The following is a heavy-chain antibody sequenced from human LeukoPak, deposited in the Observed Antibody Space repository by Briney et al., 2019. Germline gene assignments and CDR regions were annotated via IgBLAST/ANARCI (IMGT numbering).Heavy chain of an antibody. CDR1: GDSISSGDYY. Sequence: SQTLSLTCTVSGDSISSGDYYWSWIRQPAGKGLEWIGRISSSGSTNYNPSLKSRVTISIDTSQNQFSLKLSSVTAADTAVYYCARAGGYLGYMDVWGKGTTVTISS. CDR3: ARAGGYLGYMDV. CDR2: ISSSGST. J-gene: IGHJ6*03. D-gene: IGHD5-18*01. V-gene: IGHV4-61*02.